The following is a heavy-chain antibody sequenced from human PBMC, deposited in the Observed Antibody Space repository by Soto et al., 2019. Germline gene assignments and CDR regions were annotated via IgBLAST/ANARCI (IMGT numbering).Heavy chain of an antibody. V-gene: IGHV4-30-4*01. CDR3: ARHLSGYGGPLYFHH. CDR1: GGSISSGDYY. Sequence: PSETLSLTCTVSGGSISSGDYYWSWIRQPPGKGLEWIGYIYYSGSTNYNPSLKSRVTISVDTSKSQFSLKLSSVTAADTAVYYCARHLSGYGGPLYFHHWGQGTLVTVSS. CDR2: IYYSGST. D-gene: IGHD3-22*01. J-gene: IGHJ1*01.